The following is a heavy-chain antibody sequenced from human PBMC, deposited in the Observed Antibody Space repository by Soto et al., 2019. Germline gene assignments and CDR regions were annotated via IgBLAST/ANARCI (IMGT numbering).Heavy chain of an antibody. CDR1: GFNFSSYA. Sequence: EVQMSESGGGLVQPGGSLRFSCAASGFNFSSYALTRLRQVPGQGLEWFSSITGKGAYEIYIDSVKGRFTITRDHAKNTLFLQMTSLRADDTSMYFCGKDPNGDYFAAFDFWCQGTVVSVSS. V-gene: IGHV3-23*01. CDR2: ITGKGAYE. CDR3: GKDPNGDYFAAFDF. D-gene: IGHD4-17*01. J-gene: IGHJ3*01.